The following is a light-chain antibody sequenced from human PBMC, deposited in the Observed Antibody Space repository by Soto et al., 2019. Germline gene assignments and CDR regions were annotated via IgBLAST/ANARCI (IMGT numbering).Light chain of an antibody. Sequence: DIQMTQSPSSLSASVGDRVTITCRTNQNIRRYLNWYQQKPGKAPRIMVSAASSLQSGVQSRFSGSGSGTDFTLTISSLQPEDFATYYRQQSYNTPLTFGGGTEV. CDR3: QQSYNTPLT. CDR1: QNIRRY. V-gene: IGKV1-39*01. CDR2: AAS. J-gene: IGKJ4*01.